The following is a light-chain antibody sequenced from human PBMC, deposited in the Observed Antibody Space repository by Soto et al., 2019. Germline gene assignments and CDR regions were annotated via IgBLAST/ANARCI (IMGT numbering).Light chain of an antibody. J-gene: IGKJ1*01. V-gene: IGKV3-20*01. CDR3: QQYGSSPWT. CDR2: IAS. Sequence: EIVLTQTPGTLSLSPGERATLSCRASQSIGSNYLAWYQQKPGQAPRLLIYIASSRATGIPDRFSGSGSGTDFTLTISRMEPEDFAVYYWQQYGSSPWTFGQGTKVEI. CDR1: QSIGSNY.